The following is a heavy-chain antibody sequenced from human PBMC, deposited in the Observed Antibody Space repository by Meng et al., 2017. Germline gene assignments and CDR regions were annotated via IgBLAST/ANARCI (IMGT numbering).Heavy chain of an antibody. D-gene: IGHD6-19*01. CDR2: ISYDGSNK. V-gene: IGHV3-30*04. CDR3: ARVTGYSSPPFDY. Sequence: GESLKISCAASGFTFSSYAMHWVHQAPGKGLEWVAVISYDGSNKYYADSVKGRFTISRDNSKNTLYLQMNSLRAEDTAVYYCARVTGYSSPPFDYWGQGTLVTVSS. J-gene: IGHJ4*02. CDR1: GFTFSSYA.